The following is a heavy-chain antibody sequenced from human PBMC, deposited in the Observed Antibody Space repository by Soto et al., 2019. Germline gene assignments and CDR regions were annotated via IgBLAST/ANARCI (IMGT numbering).Heavy chain of an antibody. CDR1: GGSFNRHT. J-gene: IGHJ4*02. Sequence: QVQLVQSGAEVRKPGSSVRVSCKASGGSFNRHTISWVRQAPGQGLEWMGGIIPIFGTANHAQKFQGRVTIIADESTSKVYMELSSLRSDDTAISYCARGWGYDSTDYYYAYWGQGTLVIVSS. CDR3: ARGWGYDSTDYYYAY. D-gene: IGHD3-22*01. CDR2: IIPIFGTA. V-gene: IGHV1-69*01.